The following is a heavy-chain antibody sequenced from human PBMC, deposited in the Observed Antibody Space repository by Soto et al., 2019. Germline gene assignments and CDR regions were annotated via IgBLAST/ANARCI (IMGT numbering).Heavy chain of an antibody. CDR1: GFTFSDYY. CDR3: ARGSAGTGYGFDI. V-gene: IGHV3-11*01. Sequence: PGGSLRLSCAASGFTFSDYYISWIRQAPGKGLEWVSYISSSGITIYYAASVKGRFTISRDNAKNSLYLQMNSLRAEDTAVYYCARGSAGTGYGFDILGQGTMVTVSS. D-gene: IGHD1-7*01. J-gene: IGHJ3*02. CDR2: ISSSGITI.